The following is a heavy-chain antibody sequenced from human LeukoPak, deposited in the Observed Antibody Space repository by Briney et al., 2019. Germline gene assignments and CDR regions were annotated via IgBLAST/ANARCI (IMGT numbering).Heavy chain of an antibody. J-gene: IGHJ5*02. Sequence: SETLSLTCTISGGSISNYYWSWIRQPPGKGLEWIGFIYYSGSTNYNPSLKSRVTISVDTSKNQFSLKLSSVTAADTDVYYCARDGLYYYGSGSFYNWFDPWGQGTLVTVSS. CDR2: IYYSGST. CDR3: ARDGLYYYGSGSFYNWFDP. CDR1: GGSISNYY. V-gene: IGHV4-59*01. D-gene: IGHD3-10*01.